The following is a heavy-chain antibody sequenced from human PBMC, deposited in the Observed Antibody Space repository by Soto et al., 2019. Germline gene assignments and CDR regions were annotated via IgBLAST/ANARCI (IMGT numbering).Heavy chain of an antibody. J-gene: IGHJ6*02. D-gene: IGHD3-3*01. V-gene: IGHV5-51*01. CDR1: GYSFTSYW. CDR2: IYPGDSDT. CDR3: AIALGVPKGYYYGMDV. Sequence: GESLKISCKGSGYSFTSYWIGWVRQMPGKGLEWMGIIYPGDSDTRYSPSFQGQVTISADKSISTAYLRWSSLKASDTAMYYCAIALGVPKGYYYGMDVWGQGTTVTVSS.